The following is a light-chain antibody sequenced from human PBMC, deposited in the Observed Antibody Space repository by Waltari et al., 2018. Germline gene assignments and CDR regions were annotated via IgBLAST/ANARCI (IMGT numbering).Light chain of an antibody. V-gene: IGKV3-15*01. CDR2: DSA. CDR3: QQYSNWPPGIT. J-gene: IGKJ4*01. CDR1: QSVRNK. Sequence: EIVMTQSPATLSVSPGERATLSCRASQSVRNKLAWYQQKPGQAPRLLIYDSASRATGSPVRFSGSGSGTEFTLTISSLQSEDFAFYYCQQYSNWPPGITFGGGTKVEIK.